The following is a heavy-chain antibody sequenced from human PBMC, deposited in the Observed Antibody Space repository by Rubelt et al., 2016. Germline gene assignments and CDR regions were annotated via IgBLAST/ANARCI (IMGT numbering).Heavy chain of an antibody. CDR3: ARDLSDSGRYHHFDY. J-gene: IGHJ4*02. D-gene: IGHD1-26*01. Sequence: EVQLVESGGGLVQPGGSLRLSCAASGFTFSSDWMHWVRQAPGKGLVWVSRINSDGSSTYYADYVKGRVTTSRDNAKNKLYLQMNSLRAEDTAVYYCARDLSDSGRYHHFDYWGQGTLVTASS. V-gene: IGHV3-74*01. CDR1: GFTFSSDW. CDR2: INSDGSST.